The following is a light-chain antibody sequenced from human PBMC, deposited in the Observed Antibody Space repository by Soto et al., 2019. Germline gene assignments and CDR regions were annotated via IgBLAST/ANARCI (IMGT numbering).Light chain of an antibody. J-gene: IGKJ4*01. Sequence: EIVLSQSPGTLSLSPGERATLSCRASQSVGRNFIAWYQQKPGQAPRLPIFDASKRAAGIPDRFSGSGSGTDFTLTINRLEPEDFVVYYCQQYASSPRTFGGGTKVESK. CDR1: QSVGRNF. CDR2: DAS. CDR3: QQYASSPRT. V-gene: IGKV3-20*01.